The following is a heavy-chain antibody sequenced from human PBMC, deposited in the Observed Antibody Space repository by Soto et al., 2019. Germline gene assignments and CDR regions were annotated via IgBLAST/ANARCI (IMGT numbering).Heavy chain of an antibody. CDR3: ARRDYAFWSGPRPWFDS. V-gene: IGHV4-31*03. Sequence: TLSHTCPVSGGSIISGGYYWTWIRHHPGRGLEWIGYIHYSGTAYYNPSLQSRLAISVDTSKNQFSLKLRSVTAADTAIYYCARRDYAFWSGPRPWFDSWGQGTLVTVSS. D-gene: IGHD3-3*01. CDR1: GGSIISGGYY. CDR2: IHYSGTA. J-gene: IGHJ5*01.